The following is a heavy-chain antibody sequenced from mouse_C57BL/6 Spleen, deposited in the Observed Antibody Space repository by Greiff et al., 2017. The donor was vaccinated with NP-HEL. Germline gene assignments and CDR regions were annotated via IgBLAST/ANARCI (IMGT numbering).Heavy chain of an antibody. D-gene: IGHD1-1*01. CDR3: ARPYYYGSRGYFDV. Sequence: EVQVVESGEGLVKPGGSLKLSCAASGFTFSDYGMHWVRQAPEKGLEWVAYISSGSSTIYYADTVKGRFTISRDNAKNTLFLQMTSLRSEDTAMYYCARPYYYGSRGYFDVWGTGTTVTVSS. V-gene: IGHV5-17*01. CDR1: GFTFSDYG. J-gene: IGHJ1*03. CDR2: ISSGSSTI.